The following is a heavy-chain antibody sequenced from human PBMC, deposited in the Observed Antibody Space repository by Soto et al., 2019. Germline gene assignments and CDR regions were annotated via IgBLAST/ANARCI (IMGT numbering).Heavy chain of an antibody. Sequence: SETLSLTCTVSGGSISSYYWTWIRQPPGKGLEWIGYIYYSGSTNHNPSLKSRVTISVDTSKNQSSLKLSSVTAADTAVYYCARVNDFWTGYYSTNWFDPWGQGTLVTVSS. D-gene: IGHD3-3*01. J-gene: IGHJ5*02. CDR1: GGSISSYY. CDR3: ARVNDFWTGYYSTNWFDP. CDR2: IYYSGST. V-gene: IGHV4-59*01.